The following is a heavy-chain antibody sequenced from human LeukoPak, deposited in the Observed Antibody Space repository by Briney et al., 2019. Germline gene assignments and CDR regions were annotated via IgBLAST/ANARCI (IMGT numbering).Heavy chain of an antibody. Sequence: SETLSLTCAVSGGSLSGYYWSWIRQSPGKGLEWIGEVIHSQSINLNPSLMSRLAISVDTSKNQFSLRLSSVTASDTAVYFCARGIRGGGMNASGYYRYHYNGLDVWGQGTTVTVSS. CDR3: ARGIRGGGMNASGYYRYHYNGLDV. J-gene: IGHJ6*02. CDR2: VIHSQSI. CDR1: GGSLSGYY. V-gene: IGHV4-34*01. D-gene: IGHD5-12*01.